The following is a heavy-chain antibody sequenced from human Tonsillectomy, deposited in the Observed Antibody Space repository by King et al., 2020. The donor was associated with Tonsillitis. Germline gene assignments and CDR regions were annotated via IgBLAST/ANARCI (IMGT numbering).Heavy chain of an antibody. CDR1: GFTFSSYA. V-gene: IGHV3-23*04. Sequence: VQLVESGGGLVQPGGSLRLSCAASGFTFSSYAMSWVRQAPGKGLEWVSGITDSGGNTYYADSVKGRFTISRDNSKNTLYLQMNSLRAEDTAVYYCAKDARGWGPNFYYGMDVWGQGTTVTVSS. J-gene: IGHJ6*02. CDR3: AKDARGWGPNFYYGMDV. D-gene: IGHD7-27*01. CDR2: ITDSGGNT.